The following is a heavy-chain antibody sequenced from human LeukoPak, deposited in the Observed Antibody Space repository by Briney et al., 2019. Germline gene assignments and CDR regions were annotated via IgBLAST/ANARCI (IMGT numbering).Heavy chain of an antibody. V-gene: IGHV3-48*03. D-gene: IGHD2-15*01. CDR2: ISGSGSTI. J-gene: IGHJ4*02. CDR3: ARRYCSGGSCYHFDY. CDR1: GFTFSSYE. Sequence: GGSLRLSCAASGFTFSSYEMNWVRQAPWKGLEWVSYISGSGSTIYYADSVEGRFTISRDNAKNSLNLQMNSLRAEDTAVYYCARRYCSGGSCYHFDYWGQGTLVTVSA.